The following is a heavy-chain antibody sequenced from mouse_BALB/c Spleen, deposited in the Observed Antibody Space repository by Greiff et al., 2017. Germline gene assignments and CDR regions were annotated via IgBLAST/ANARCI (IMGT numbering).Heavy chain of an antibody. CDR3: ARDGAYDYDGAWFAY. CDR2: IRNKANGYTT. D-gene: IGHD2-4*01. V-gene: IGHV7-3*02. Sequence: EVKLVESGGGLVQPGGSLRLSCATSGFTFTDYYMSWVRQPPGKALEWLGFIRNKANGYTTEYSASVKGRFTISRDNSQSILYLQMNTLRAEDSATYYCARDGAYDYDGAWFAYWGQGTLVTVSA. CDR1: GFTFTDYY. J-gene: IGHJ3*01.